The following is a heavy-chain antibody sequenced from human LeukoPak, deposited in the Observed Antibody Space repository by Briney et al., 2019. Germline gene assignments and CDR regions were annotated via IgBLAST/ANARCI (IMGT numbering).Heavy chain of an antibody. CDR2: ISGSGGST. V-gene: IGHV3-23*01. Sequence: GGSLRLSCAASGFTFDDYGLHWVRQAPGKGLEWVSAISGSGGSTYYADSVKGRFTISRDNSKNTLYLQLNSLRAEDTAAYYCAKLYRAVTGMFFDYWGQGTLVTVSS. J-gene: IGHJ4*02. CDR3: AKLYRAVTGMFFDY. D-gene: IGHD6-19*01. CDR1: GFTFDDYG.